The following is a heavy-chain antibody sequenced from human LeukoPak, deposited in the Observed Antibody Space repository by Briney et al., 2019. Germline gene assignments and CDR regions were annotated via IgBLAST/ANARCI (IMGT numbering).Heavy chain of an antibody. CDR2: ISASGGNT. CDR3: AKEYGDYGPDWFDP. D-gene: IGHD4-17*01. V-gene: IGHV3-23*01. J-gene: IGHJ5*02. Sequence: GGSLRLSCAASGFTFSNYAMNWVRQAPGKGLEWVSGISASGGNTYYADSVKGRLTISRDNSKNTLYLQMHSLRAEDTAVYYCAKEYGDYGPDWFDPWGQGNLVTVSS. CDR1: GFTFSNYA.